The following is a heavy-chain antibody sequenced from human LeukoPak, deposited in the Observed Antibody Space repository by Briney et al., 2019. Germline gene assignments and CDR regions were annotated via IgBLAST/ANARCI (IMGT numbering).Heavy chain of an antibody. CDR2: MNPNSGNT. CDR3: ARGGYSYGYYYYGMDV. D-gene: IGHD5-18*01. CDR1: GYTFTSYD. Sequence: EASVKVSCKASGYTFTSYDINWVRQATGQGLEWMGWMNPNSGNTGYAQKFQGRVTMTRNTSISTAYMELSSLRSEDTAVYYCARGGYSYGYYYYGMDVWGQGTTVTVSS. J-gene: IGHJ6*02. V-gene: IGHV1-8*01.